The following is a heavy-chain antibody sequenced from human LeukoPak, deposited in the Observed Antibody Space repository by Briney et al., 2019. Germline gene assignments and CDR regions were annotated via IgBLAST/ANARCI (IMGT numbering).Heavy chain of an antibody. CDR3: ARVIVVVVAGANWFDP. J-gene: IGHJ5*02. V-gene: IGHV4-61*01. CDR1: GGSVSSGSYY. D-gene: IGHD2-15*01. CDR2: IYYSGST. Sequence: SETLSLTCTVSGGSVSSGSYYWSWIRQPPGKGLEWIGYIYYSGSTNYNPSLKSRVTISVDTSKNQFSLKLSSVTAADTAVYYCARVIVVVVAGANWFDPWGQGTLVTVSS.